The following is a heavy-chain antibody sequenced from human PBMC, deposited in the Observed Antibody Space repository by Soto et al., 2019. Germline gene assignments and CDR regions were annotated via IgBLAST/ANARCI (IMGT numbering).Heavy chain of an antibody. CDR1: GLTFYNAW. CDR3: TTDDPINKN. CDR2: IKSKTDGGTT. J-gene: IGHJ4*02. Sequence: GVSMKISCAASGLTFYNAWMSWVRQAPGKGLEWVGRIKSKTDGGTTDYATPVKGRFTISRDDSKNTLFLQMNSLKTEDTAVYYCTTDDPINKNWGQRTLVTVSS. V-gene: IGHV3-15*01.